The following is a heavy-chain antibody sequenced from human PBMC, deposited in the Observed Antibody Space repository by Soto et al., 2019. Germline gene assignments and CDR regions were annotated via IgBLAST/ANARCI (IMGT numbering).Heavy chain of an antibody. Sequence: ASVKVSCKASGGTFSSYAISWVRQAPGQGLEWMGGIIPIFGTANYAQKFQGRVTITADESTSTAYMELSSLRSEDTAVYYCARPMYHYYGSGTHRLGMDVWGQGTTVTVSS. CDR2: IIPIFGTA. CDR3: ARPMYHYYGSGTHRLGMDV. D-gene: IGHD3-10*01. CDR1: GGTFSSYA. J-gene: IGHJ6*02. V-gene: IGHV1-69*13.